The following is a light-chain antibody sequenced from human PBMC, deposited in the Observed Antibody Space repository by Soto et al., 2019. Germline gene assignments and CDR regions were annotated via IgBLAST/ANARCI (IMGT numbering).Light chain of an antibody. J-gene: IGLJ2*01. CDR2: DVS. Sequence: QSALTQPASVSGSHGQSIAISCTGTSSDVGGYNYVSWYQQHPGKAPKLTIYDVSNRPSGVSNRFSGSKSGNTASLTISGLQAEDEADYYCTSYTSSSTVVFGGGTQLTVL. CDR3: TSYTSSSTVV. CDR1: SSDVGGYNY. V-gene: IGLV2-14*01.